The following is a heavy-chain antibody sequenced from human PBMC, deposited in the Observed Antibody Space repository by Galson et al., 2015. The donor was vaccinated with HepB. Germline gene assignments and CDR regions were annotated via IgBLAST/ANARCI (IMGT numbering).Heavy chain of an antibody. J-gene: IGHJ5*02. CDR3: TRGILASGNDH. V-gene: IGHV6-1*01. CDR2: TFYRSKWYH. D-gene: IGHD6-13*01. CDR1: GDSVSSNSTA. Sequence: CAISGDSVSSNSTAWNWIRQSPSRGLEWLGKTFYRSKWYHESAVSVRSRITFCPDTSKNQLSLQLKSVTPEDTAVYYCTRGILASGNDHWGQGTLVTVSP.